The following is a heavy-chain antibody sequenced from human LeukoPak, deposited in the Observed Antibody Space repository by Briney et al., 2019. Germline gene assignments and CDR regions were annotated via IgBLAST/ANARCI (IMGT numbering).Heavy chain of an antibody. Sequence: ASVKVSCKASEGTCSIYAISWVRQAPGQGLEWLGGIIPIFCTANYAQKFQGSATITADESTSTAYMELSSLRSEDTAVYYCARASTTVTPPGAFDYWGQGTLVTVSS. CDR2: IIPIFCTA. CDR3: ARASTTVTPPGAFDY. CDR1: EGTCSIYA. V-gene: IGHV1-69*13. D-gene: IGHD4-17*01. J-gene: IGHJ4*02.